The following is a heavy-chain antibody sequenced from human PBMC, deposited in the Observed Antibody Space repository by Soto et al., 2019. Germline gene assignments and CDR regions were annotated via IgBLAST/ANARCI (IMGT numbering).Heavy chain of an antibody. Sequence: QVQLVESGGGVVQPGRSLRLSCAASGFTFSSYAMHWVRQAPGKGLEWVAAILYDGSNQYYADAVKGRFTISRDNSKNTLYLQMNSLRVKDTAVYYCAKEGRVGYSTRIFRRDNWFDPWGQGTPVTVSS. D-gene: IGHD6-13*01. CDR3: AKEGRVGYSTRIFRRDNWFDP. CDR2: ILYDGSNQ. V-gene: IGHV3-33*06. CDR1: GFTFSSYA. J-gene: IGHJ5*02.